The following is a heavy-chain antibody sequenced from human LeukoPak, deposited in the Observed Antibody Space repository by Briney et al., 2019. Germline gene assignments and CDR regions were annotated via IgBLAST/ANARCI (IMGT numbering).Heavy chain of an antibody. CDR3: ARLKQWLETLDY. Sequence: SQTLSLTCTVSGGSISSGDYYWSWIRQPPGTGLEWIGYIYYSGSTYYNPSLKSRVTIPVDTSKNQFSLKLSSVTAADTAVYYCARLKQWLETLDYWGQGTLVTVSS. J-gene: IGHJ4*02. D-gene: IGHD6-19*01. CDR2: IYYSGST. V-gene: IGHV4-30-4*01. CDR1: GGSISSGDYY.